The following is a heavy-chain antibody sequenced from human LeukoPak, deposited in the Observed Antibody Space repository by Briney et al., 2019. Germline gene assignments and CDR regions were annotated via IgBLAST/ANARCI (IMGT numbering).Heavy chain of an antibody. CDR3: ARQRTYSSGWYVDDAFDI. V-gene: IGHV5-51*01. CDR1: GYSFTSYW. D-gene: IGHD6-19*01. Sequence: GESLKISCKGSGYSFTSYWIGWVRQMPGKGLEWVGIIYPGDSDTRYSPSFQGQVTISADKSISTAYLQWSSLKASDTAMYYCARQRTYSSGWYVDDAFDIWGQGTMVTVSS. CDR2: IYPGDSDT. J-gene: IGHJ3*02.